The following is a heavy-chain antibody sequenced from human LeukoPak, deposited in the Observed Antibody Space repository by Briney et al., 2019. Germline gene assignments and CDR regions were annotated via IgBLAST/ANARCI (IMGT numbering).Heavy chain of an antibody. V-gene: IGHV1-18*01. CDR1: GYTFTSYG. J-gene: IGHJ4*02. CDR3: ARHLHPGWEGTKTRKYYFDY. CDR2: ISAYNGNT. Sequence: ASVKVSCKASGYTFTSYGISWVRQAPGQGLEWMGWISAYNGNTNYAQKLQGRVTMTTDTSTSTAYMELRSLRSDDTAVYYCARHLHPGWEGTKTRKYYFDYWGQGTLVTVSS. D-gene: IGHD1-26*01.